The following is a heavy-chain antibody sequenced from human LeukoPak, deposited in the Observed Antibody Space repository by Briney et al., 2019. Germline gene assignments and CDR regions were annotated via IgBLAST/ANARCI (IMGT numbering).Heavy chain of an antibody. CDR1: GFAFSNFA. V-gene: IGHV3-30*14. CDR2: VSYEGTIK. J-gene: IGHJ5*01. CDR3: AREKFDS. Sequence: SGGSLRLSCAASGFAFSNFAMHWVRQAPGKGLEWVAVVSYEGTIKYYSDSVKGRFTISRDNSNSLISLQMNNLTTEDTAAYYCAREKFDSWGQGTLVTVSP.